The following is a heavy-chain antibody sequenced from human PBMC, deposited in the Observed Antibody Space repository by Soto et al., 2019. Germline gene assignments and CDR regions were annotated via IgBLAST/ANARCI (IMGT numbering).Heavy chain of an antibody. CDR1: GGTFSSYA. J-gene: IGHJ4*02. CDR3: ARGVRQVATTSYFDY. CDR2: IIPIFGTA. D-gene: IGHD5-12*01. Sequence: ASVKVSCKASGGTFSSYAISWVRQAPGQGLEWMGGIIPIFGTANYAQKFQGRVTITADESTSTAYMELSSLRSEDTAVYYCARGVRQVATTSYFDYWGQGTLVTVS. V-gene: IGHV1-69*13.